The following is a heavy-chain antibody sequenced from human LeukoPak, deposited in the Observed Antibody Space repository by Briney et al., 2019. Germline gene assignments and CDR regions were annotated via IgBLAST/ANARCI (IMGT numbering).Heavy chain of an antibody. V-gene: IGHV3-48*03. D-gene: IGHD4-17*01. Sequence: PGGSLRLSCTASGFTFSSYEMNWVRQAPGKGLEWVSYISSSGSTIYYAGSVKGRFTISRDNAKNSLYLQMNSLRAEDAAVYYCAREVGYGDFPYWGQGTLVTVSS. CDR1: GFTFSSYE. CDR2: ISSSGSTI. J-gene: IGHJ4*02. CDR3: AREVGYGDFPY.